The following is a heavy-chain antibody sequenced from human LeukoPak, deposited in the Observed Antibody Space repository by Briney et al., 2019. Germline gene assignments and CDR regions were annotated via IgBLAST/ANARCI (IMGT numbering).Heavy chain of an antibody. V-gene: IGHV4-39*07. Sequence: SETLSLTCTVSGGSISSSSYYWGWIRQPPGKGLEWIGSIYYSGSTYYNPSLKSRVTISVDTSKNQFSLKLSSVTAADTAVYYCARAYYDSSGYVVDYWGQGTLVTVSS. CDR3: ARAYYDSSGYVVDY. CDR1: GGSISSSSYY. J-gene: IGHJ4*02. D-gene: IGHD3-22*01. CDR2: IYYSGST.